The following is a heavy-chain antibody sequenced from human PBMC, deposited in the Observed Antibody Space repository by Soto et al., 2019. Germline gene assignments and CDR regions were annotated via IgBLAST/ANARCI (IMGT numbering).Heavy chain of an antibody. Sequence: QVQLVESGGGVVQPGRSLRLSCAASGFMFSTYVMHWVRQAPGKGLEWVTGISNDGSSTHYADSAKGRFTISRDNSKNTLYLQMNSLSAEDAAVYYCARGDVSSGHAGHFQHWGQGSLVSVSS. CDR1: GFMFSTYV. CDR3: ARGDVSSGHAGHFQH. D-gene: IGHD3-22*01. V-gene: IGHV3-30*03. J-gene: IGHJ1*01. CDR2: ISNDGSST.